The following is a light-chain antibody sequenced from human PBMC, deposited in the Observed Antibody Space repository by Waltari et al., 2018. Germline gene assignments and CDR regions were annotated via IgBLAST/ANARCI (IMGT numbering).Light chain of an antibody. Sequence: QTVVTQEPSFSVSPGGTVTLTCGLRSGSVSSDHYPSWYQQTPGQTPRTLIYTTSTRPSGVPDRFSGSILGNKAALTITGAQAEDESDYYCVLYMGFGISVFGGGTKLTVL. CDR3: VLYMGFGISV. CDR2: TTS. J-gene: IGLJ3*02. V-gene: IGLV8-61*01. CDR1: SGSVSSDHY.